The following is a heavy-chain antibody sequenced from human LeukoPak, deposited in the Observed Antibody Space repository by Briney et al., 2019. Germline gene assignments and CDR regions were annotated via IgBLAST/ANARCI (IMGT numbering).Heavy chain of an antibody. CDR2: INNVRSHI. D-gene: IGHD1-26*01. CDR1: GFTFSSYS. Sequence: NPGGSLRLSCAASGFTFSSYSMNWARQAPGKGLEWVSSINNVRSHIYYADSVRGRFTISRDNANNVLYLQMNSLRAEDTAVYYCARDPTYYLRYGYFDSWGQGTLVTVSS. J-gene: IGHJ4*02. CDR3: ARDPTYYLRYGYFDS. V-gene: IGHV3-21*06.